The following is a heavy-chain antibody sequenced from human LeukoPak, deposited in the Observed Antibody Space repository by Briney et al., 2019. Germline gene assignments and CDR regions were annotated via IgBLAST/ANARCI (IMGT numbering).Heavy chain of an antibody. CDR1: GGSISSYY. V-gene: IGHV4-59*01. CDR3: ATSWTYGGKGDY. Sequence: SETLSLTCTASGGSISSYYWSWIRQPPGKGLEWIGYINYSGSTNYNPSLERRVTISVDTSKNQSSLELSSVTAADTAVYYCATSWTYGGKGDYWGQGSLVTVSS. D-gene: IGHD4-23*01. J-gene: IGHJ4*02. CDR2: INYSGST.